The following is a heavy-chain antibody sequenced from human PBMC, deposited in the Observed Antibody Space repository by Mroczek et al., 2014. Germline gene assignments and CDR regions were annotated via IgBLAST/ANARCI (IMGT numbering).Heavy chain of an antibody. CDR1: GFTFSSYS. CDR2: ISSSSSYI. CDR3: ARDYPHYYGMDV. Sequence: VQLVQSGGGLVKPGGSLRLSCAASGFTFSSYSMNWVRQAPGKGLEWVSSISSSSSYIYYADSVKGRFTISRDNAKNSLYLQMNSLRAEDTAVYYCARDYPHYYGMDVWGQGTTVTVSS. J-gene: IGHJ6*02. V-gene: IGHV3-21*01.